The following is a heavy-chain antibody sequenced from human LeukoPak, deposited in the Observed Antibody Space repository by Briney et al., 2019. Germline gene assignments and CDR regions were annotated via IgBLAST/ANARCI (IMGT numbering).Heavy chain of an antibody. CDR2: IYYSGST. CDR1: GGSISSYY. D-gene: IGHD3-16*01. J-gene: IGHJ3*02. CDR3: ARYFGGDAFDI. Sequence: SETLSLTCTVSGGSISSYYWSWIRQPPGKGLEWIGYIYYSGSTNYNPSLKSRVTISVDTSKNQFSLKLSSVTAADTAVYYCARYFGGDAFDIWGQGTMATVSS. V-gene: IGHV4-59*08.